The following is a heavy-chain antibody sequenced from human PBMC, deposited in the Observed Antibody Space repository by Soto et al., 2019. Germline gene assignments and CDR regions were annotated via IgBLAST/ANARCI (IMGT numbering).Heavy chain of an antibody. CDR2: INHSGST. Sequence: SETLSLTCAVYGGSFSGYYWSWIRQPPGKGLEWIGEINHSGSTNYNPSLKSRVTISVDTSKNQFSLKLSSVTAADTAVYYCARAVPYYDFWSGYYGPPHGMDVWGQGTTVTVSS. CDR1: GGSFSGYY. CDR3: ARAVPYYDFWSGYYGPPHGMDV. V-gene: IGHV4-34*01. J-gene: IGHJ6*02. D-gene: IGHD3-3*01.